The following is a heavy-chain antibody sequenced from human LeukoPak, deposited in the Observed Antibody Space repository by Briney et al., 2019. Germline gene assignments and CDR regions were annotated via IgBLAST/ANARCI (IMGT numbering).Heavy chain of an antibody. V-gene: IGHV5-51*01. CDR1: GYSFTSYW. CDR3: ARQRGITIFGVALGGFDP. CDR2: IYPGDSDT. J-gene: IGHJ5*02. Sequence: GESLKISCKGSGYSFTSYWIGWVRQMPGKGLEWMGIIYPGDSDTRYSPSFQGQVTISADKPISTAYLQWSSLKASDTAMYYCARQRGITIFGVALGGFDPWGQGTLVTVSS. D-gene: IGHD3-3*01.